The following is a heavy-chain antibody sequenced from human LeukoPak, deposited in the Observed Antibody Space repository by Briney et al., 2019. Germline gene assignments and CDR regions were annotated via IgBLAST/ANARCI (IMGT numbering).Heavy chain of an antibody. V-gene: IGHV3-33*01. CDR1: GFTFRNYG. CDR2: IWSDGSTK. Sequence: QPGGSLRLSCAASGFTFRNYGMHWVRQAPGKGLEWVAVIWSDGSTKYYAESVQGRFTISRDTSKNRLYLQLNSLRVEDTAVFYCARDTSSSRYYFDHWGQGTLVTVSS. J-gene: IGHJ4*02. CDR3: ARDTSSSRYYFDH. D-gene: IGHD6-13*01.